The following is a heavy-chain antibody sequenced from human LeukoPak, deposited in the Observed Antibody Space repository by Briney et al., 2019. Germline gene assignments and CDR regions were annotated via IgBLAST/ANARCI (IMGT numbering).Heavy chain of an antibody. CDR1: GFTFRGYE. V-gene: IGHV3-48*03. CDR2: ISSSGNTI. D-gene: IGHD5-24*01. CDR3: ARLVAITQAFDP. J-gene: IGHJ5*02. Sequence: GGSLRRSCAASGFTFRGYEMNWVRQAPGKGLEWVSYISSSGNTIYYADSVKGRFTISRDNAKNSLFLQMNSLRAEDTAVYYCARLVAITQAFDPWGQGTLVTVSS.